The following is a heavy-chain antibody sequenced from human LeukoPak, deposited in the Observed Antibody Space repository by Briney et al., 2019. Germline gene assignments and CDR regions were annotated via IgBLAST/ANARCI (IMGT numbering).Heavy chain of an antibody. CDR3: AGLGSTVKGRIDP. Sequence: ASVKVSCKASGYHFTGYHVHWVRQAPGQGLEWMGRISTDSGDADIAQKFPGRVTMTRDTSISTAYMELSRLTSDHSAVYYCAGLGSTVKGRIDPWGQGTSVTVSS. CDR2: ISTDSGDA. D-gene: IGHD5/OR15-5a*01. V-gene: IGHV1-2*02. J-gene: IGHJ5*02. CDR1: GYHFTGYH.